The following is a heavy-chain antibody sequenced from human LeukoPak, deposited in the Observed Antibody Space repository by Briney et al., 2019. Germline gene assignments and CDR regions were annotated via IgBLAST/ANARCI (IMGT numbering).Heavy chain of an antibody. CDR1: GFTLSRYS. J-gene: IGHJ4*02. D-gene: IGHD5/OR15-5a*01. CDR2: ISSSASTI. CDR3: ARVKRVVSGTPIDY. V-gene: IGHV3-48*04. Sequence: AGGSLRLSCAASGFTLSRYSMNWVRQAPGKGLEWVSYISSSASTIYYADSVKGRFTISRDNAKNSLYLQLNSLRAEDTAVYYCARVKRVVSGTPIDYWGQGTLVTVSS.